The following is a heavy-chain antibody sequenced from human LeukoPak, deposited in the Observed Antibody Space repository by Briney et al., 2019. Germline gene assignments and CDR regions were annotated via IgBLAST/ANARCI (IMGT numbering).Heavy chain of an antibody. Sequence: PGGSLRLSCAASGFTFSTSAMTWVRQAPGKGLEWVANIKQDGSEKYYVDSVKGRFTISRDNAKNSLYLQMNSLRAEDTAVYYCARAYYDFWSGYYTGSIDYWGQGTLVTVSS. V-gene: IGHV3-7*01. CDR2: IKQDGSEK. CDR1: GFTFSTSA. CDR3: ARAYYDFWSGYYTGSIDY. D-gene: IGHD3-3*01. J-gene: IGHJ4*02.